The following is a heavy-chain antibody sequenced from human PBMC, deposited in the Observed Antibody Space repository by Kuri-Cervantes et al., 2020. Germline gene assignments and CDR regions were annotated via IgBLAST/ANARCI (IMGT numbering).Heavy chain of an antibody. D-gene: IGHD4-17*01. CDR2: IQQDGSEK. CDR3: ARDGPHYGDYKVL. V-gene: IGHV3-7*01. J-gene: IGHJ4*02. CDR1: GFTLSSYW. Sequence: GESLKISCAASGFTLSSYWMSWVRQAPGKGLEWVANIQQDGSEKFYVDSVKGRFTISRDNAKNSLYLQMSSLRAEDTAVYYCARDGPHYGDYKVLWGQGTLVTVSS.